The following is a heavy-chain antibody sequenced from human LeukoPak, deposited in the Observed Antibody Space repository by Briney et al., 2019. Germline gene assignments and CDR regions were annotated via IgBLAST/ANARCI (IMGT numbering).Heavy chain of an antibody. CDR2: INTDGSTT. V-gene: IGHV3-74*01. D-gene: IGHD2/OR15-2a*01. Sequence: GGSLRLSCVASGFTFSSRWMHWVRQAPGKGLVWVSIINTDGSTTRYADSVEGRFTISRDNARNTLYLEMNSLRVEDTAVYFCARDISRTMDVWGQGTTVTV. J-gene: IGHJ6*02. CDR3: ARDISRTMDV. CDR1: GFTFSSRW.